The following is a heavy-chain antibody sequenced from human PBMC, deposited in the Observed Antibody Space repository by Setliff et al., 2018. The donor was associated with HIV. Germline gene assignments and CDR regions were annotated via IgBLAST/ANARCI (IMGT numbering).Heavy chain of an antibody. Sequence: GSLRLSCAASGFTFSSFGMHWVRQAPGKGLEWIGEINHRGSTYYNPSLKSRVTISVDTSKNQFSLNLSSVTAADTAVYYCATHVLQFLEWLSHFDYWGQGTLVTVSS. D-gene: IGHD3-3*01. CDR1: GFTFSSFG. CDR2: INHRGST. V-gene: IGHV4-34*08. J-gene: IGHJ4*02. CDR3: ATHVLQFLEWLSHFDY.